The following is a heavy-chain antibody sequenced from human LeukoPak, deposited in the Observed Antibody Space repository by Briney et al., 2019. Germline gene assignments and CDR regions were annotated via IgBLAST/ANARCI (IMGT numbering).Heavy chain of an antibody. CDR2: MNPNSGNT. V-gene: IGHV1-8*01. CDR1: GYTFTSYD. CDR3: ARKIGTYCSGGSCHLNWFDP. J-gene: IGHJ5*02. Sequence: ASVKVPCKASGYTFTSYDINWVRQATGQGLEWMGWMNPNSGNTGYAQKFQGRVTVTRNTSISTAYMELSSLRSEDTAVYYCARKIGTYCSGGSCHLNWFDPWGQGTLVTVSS. D-gene: IGHD2-15*01.